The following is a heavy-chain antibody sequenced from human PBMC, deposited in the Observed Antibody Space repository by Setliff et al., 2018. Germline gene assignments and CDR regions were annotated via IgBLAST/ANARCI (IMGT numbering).Heavy chain of an antibody. CDR3: AIREWLLGIGNAFDI. V-gene: IGHV1-46*01. J-gene: IGHJ3*02. CDR2: INPSGGST. CDR1: GYTFTSYY. D-gene: IGHD3-3*01. Sequence: GASVQVSCKASGYTFTSYYMHWVRQAPGQGLEWMGIINPSGGSTSYAQKFQGRVTMTRDTSTSTVYMELSSLRSEDTAVYYCAIREWLLGIGNAFDIWGQGTMVTVSS.